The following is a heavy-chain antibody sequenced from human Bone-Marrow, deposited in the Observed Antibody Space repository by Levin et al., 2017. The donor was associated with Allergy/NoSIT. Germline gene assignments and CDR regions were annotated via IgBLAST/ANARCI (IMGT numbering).Heavy chain of an antibody. Sequence: GGSLRLSCAASGFTFSSYAMSWVRQAPGKGLEWVSAISGSGGSTYYADSVKGRFTISRDNSKNTLYLQMNSLRAEDTAVYYCAKRGSEGSYFPGGNDYWGQGTLVTVSS. CDR2: ISGSGGST. CDR3: AKRGSEGSYFPGGNDY. D-gene: IGHD1-26*01. V-gene: IGHV3-23*01. CDR1: GFTFSSYA. J-gene: IGHJ4*02.